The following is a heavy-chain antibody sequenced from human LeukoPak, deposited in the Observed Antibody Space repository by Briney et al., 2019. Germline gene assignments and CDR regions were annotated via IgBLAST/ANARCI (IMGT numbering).Heavy chain of an antibody. CDR1: GVAFSSHA. CDR2: IKSKTDGGTT. Sequence: PGGSLRLSCAASGVAFSSHAMSWVRQAPGKGLEWVGRIKSKTDGGTTDYAAPVKGRFTISRDDSKNTLYLQMNSLKTEDTAVYYCTTDQPYSSGWYDFDYWGQGTLVTVSS. CDR3: TTDQPYSSGWYDFDY. J-gene: IGHJ4*02. V-gene: IGHV3-15*01. D-gene: IGHD6-19*01.